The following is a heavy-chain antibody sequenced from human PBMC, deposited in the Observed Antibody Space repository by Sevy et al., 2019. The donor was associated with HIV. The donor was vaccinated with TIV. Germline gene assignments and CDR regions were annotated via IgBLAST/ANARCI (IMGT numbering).Heavy chain of an antibody. V-gene: IGHV4-38-2*01. CDR1: NYSISSGYY. CDR2: VHDSGST. D-gene: IGHD3-16*01. J-gene: IGHJ6*03. CDR3: ARRDLGIDV. Sequence: SETLSLTCAVSNYSISSGYYWGWIRQFPGKGLEWIASVHDSGSTYYNPSLKSRVSISVDRSKNQFSLKLNSVAAADTAVYYCARRDLGIDVWGKGTTVTVSS.